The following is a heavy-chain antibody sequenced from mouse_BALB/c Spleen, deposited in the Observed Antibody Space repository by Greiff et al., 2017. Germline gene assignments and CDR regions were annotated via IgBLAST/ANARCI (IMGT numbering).Heavy chain of an antibody. V-gene: IGHV5-4*02. D-gene: IGHD2-1*01. J-gene: IGHJ3*01. CDR1: GFTFSDYY. CDR3: AREGYGNYVAWFAY. Sequence: EVKLMESGGGLVKPGGSLKLSCAASGFTFSDYYMYWVRQTPEKRLEWVATISDGGSYTYYPDSVKGRFTISRDNAKNNLYLQMSSLKSEDTAMYYCAREGYGNYVAWFAYWGQGTLVTVSA. CDR2: ISDGGSYT.